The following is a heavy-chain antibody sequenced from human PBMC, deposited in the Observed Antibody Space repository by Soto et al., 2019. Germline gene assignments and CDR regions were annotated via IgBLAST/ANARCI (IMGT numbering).Heavy chain of an antibody. Sequence: QVQLVQSGAEVKKPGSSVKVSCKASGGTFSSYAISWVRQAPGQGLEWMGGIIPIFGTANYAQKFQGRVTITADKSTSTAYMELSSLRSEDTAVYYCALPTRVRCLVMVYYYGMDVWGQGTTVTVSS. V-gene: IGHV1-69*06. D-gene: IGHD6-6*01. CDR2: IIPIFGTA. CDR3: ALPTRVRCLVMVYYYGMDV. J-gene: IGHJ6*02. CDR1: GGTFSSYA.